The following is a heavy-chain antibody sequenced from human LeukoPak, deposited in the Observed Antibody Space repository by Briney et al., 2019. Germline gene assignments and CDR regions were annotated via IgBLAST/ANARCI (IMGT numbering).Heavy chain of an antibody. CDR1: AFTFTSYS. J-gene: IGHJ6*03. CDR3: ARLPSAYYRDV. Sequence: PGRSLRLSCAPSAFTFTSYSMNWVRQAPGKGLEWVSSIISIGTNTYYADSVKGRLTISRDNATNSLYLQMNSLRAEDTAVYYCARLPSAYYRDVWGKGTTVTVSS. CDR2: IISIGTNT. V-gene: IGHV3-21*01.